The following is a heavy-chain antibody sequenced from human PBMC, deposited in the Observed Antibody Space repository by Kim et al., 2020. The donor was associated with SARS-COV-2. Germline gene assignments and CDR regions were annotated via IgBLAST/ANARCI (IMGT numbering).Heavy chain of an antibody. J-gene: IGHJ6*02. CDR3: AKDEGDILTGYYIGGMDV. Sequence: KGRFTIARDNSKTTLYLQMNSLRAEDTAVYYCAKDEGDILTGYYIGGMDVWGQGTTVTVSS. V-gene: IGHV3-33*06. D-gene: IGHD3-9*01.